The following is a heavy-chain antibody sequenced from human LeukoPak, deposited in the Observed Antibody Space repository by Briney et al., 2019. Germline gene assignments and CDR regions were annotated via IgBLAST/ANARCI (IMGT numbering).Heavy chain of an antibody. CDR2: INNDGTAT. CDR1: GFTFNYFW. J-gene: IGHJ4*02. CDR3: ATVSEY. V-gene: IGHV3-74*01. Sequence: GGSLRLSCAASGFTFNYFWMHWVRQVPGKGLVWVSGINNDGTATYYADSVKGRFTISRDNAKNTVYLQMNGLRAVDTTVYCCATVSEYWGQGTLVTVSS.